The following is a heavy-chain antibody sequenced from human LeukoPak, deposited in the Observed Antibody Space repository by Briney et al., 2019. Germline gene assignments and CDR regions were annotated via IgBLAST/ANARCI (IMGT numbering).Heavy chain of an antibody. J-gene: IGHJ4*02. CDR2: INSDGSST. CDR3: AREFPRYDNRPAGNCFDD. D-gene: IGHD3-9*01. V-gene: IGHV3-74*01. Sequence: PGGSLRLSCAASGFTFSSYWIHWVRQAPGKGLVWVARINSDGSSTSYADSVKGRFTISRDNAKNTLYLQMNSLRAEDTAVYYCAREFPRYDNRPAGNCFDDWGQGTLVTVSS. CDR1: GFTFSSYW.